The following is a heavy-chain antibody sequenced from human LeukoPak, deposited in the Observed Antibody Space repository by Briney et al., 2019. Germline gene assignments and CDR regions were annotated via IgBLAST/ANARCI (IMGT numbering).Heavy chain of an antibody. D-gene: IGHD3-3*01. CDR3: ARDREANYDFWSGYITYFDY. CDR1: GGTFSSYT. CDR2: IIPILGIA. V-gene: IGHV1-69*04. J-gene: IGHJ4*02. Sequence: SVKVSCKASGGTFSSYTISWVRQAPGQGLEWMGRIIPILGIANYAQKFQGRVTITADKSTSTAYMELSSLRSEDTAVHYCARDREANYDFWSGYITYFDYWGQGTLVTVSS.